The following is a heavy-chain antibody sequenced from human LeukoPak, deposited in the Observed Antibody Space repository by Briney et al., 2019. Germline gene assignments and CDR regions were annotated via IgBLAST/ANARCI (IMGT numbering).Heavy chain of an antibody. Sequence: SVTVSFTCSGGTFSDYAISWVRQAPGQGLEWMAITIPILGIATYSQRFQRSVTIPANTSTRTAYMELTSLRSEDTAVYYSANQTLLPFDYWGQGTLVTLS. CDR2: TIPILGIA. V-gene: IGHV1-69*04. CDR3: ANQTLLPFDY. J-gene: IGHJ4*02. CDR1: GGTFSDYA. D-gene: IGHD3-22*01.